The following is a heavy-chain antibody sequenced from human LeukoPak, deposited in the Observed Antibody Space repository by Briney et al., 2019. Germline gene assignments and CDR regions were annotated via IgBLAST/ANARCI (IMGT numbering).Heavy chain of an antibody. D-gene: IGHD6-19*01. Sequence: GGPLRLSCAASEFIVSINYMTWVRQAPGKGLEWVSSISSSSSYIYYAHSVNDRFTIPRDNAKNSMYLQMNRLRAEDTAVYYCARDPSTSGWYVRDYMDVWGKGTTVTVSS. CDR2: ISSSSSYI. CDR3: ARDPSTSGWYVRDYMDV. CDR1: EFIVSINY. J-gene: IGHJ6*03. V-gene: IGHV3-21*01.